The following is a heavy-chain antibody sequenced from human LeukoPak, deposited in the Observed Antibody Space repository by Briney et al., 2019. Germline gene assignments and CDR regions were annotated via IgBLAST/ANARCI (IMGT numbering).Heavy chain of an antibody. V-gene: IGHV3-23*01. D-gene: IGHD6-19*01. J-gene: IGHJ4*02. CDR2: ISGSGGST. CDR1: GFTFSSYA. CDR3: AKHSGRWLTFDY. Sequence: GGSLRLSCAASGFTFSSYAMSWVRQAPGKGLEWVTAISGSGGSTYYADSVKGRFTISRDNSKNTLYLQMNSLRAEDTAVYYCAKHSGRWLTFDYWGQGTLVTVSS.